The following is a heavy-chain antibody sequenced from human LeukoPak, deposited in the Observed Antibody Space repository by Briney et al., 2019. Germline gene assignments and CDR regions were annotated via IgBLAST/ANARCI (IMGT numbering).Heavy chain of an antibody. D-gene: IGHD2-15*01. Sequence: SETLSLTCNVSGGSISSISYYWGWIRQPPGKGREWIGSIYYSGSTYDNPSGKSRFTISVNTSKNQFSLKLSSVTAADTAVYYCANVARGLRYSSHYSGERSLVTAYS. J-gene: IGHJ4*02. CDR3: ANVARGLRYSSHY. CDR2: IYYSGST. V-gene: IGHV4-39*07. CDR1: GGSISSISYY.